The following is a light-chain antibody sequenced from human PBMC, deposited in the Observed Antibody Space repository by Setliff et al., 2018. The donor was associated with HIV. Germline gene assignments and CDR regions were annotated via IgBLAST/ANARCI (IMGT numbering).Light chain of an antibody. CDR1: TSYVGGYNY. V-gene: IGLV2-11*01. J-gene: IGLJ2*01. CDR2: EVT. Sequence: QSALTQPRSVSGSPGQSVTIPCTGTTSYVGGYNYVSWYQQYPGKAPKLMIYEVTKRPSGVPDRFSGSKSGNTASLTISGLQTEDEAEYSCSSYVGGHVIFGGGTKVTVL. CDR3: SSYVGGHVI.